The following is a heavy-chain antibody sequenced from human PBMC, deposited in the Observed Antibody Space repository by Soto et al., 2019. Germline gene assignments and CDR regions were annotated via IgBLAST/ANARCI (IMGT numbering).Heavy chain of an antibody. Sequence: EVQLLESGGDLVQPGGSLRLSCAASGFTFSTYVMTWVRQAPGKGLEWVSSISGSGDSIYYADSVKGRFTISRDNSENPLYLHTNNVRAQATRLYYCAKDGTYSRRWTYNFAYWGQGTLVTVS. CDR3: AKDGTYSRRWTYNFAY. V-gene: IGHV3-23*01. CDR2: ISGSGDSI. D-gene: IGHD6-13*01. CDR1: GFTFSTYV. J-gene: IGHJ4*02.